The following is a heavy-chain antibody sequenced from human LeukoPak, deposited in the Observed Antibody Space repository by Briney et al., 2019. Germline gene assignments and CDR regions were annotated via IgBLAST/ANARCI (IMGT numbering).Heavy chain of an antibody. V-gene: IGHV3-13*01. CDR2: IGKAGDT. CDR1: GFTFSSYD. D-gene: IGHD3-10*01. J-gene: IGHJ6*02. Sequence: GGPLRLSCTASGFTFSSYDMHWVRQVPGEGLEWVSGIGKAGDTHYPGSVKGRFTISRENGRNSLYLQMNSLRVEDTAVYYCARYSGSGSYPTGGVDVWGHGTTVIVSS. CDR3: ARYSGSGSYPTGGVDV.